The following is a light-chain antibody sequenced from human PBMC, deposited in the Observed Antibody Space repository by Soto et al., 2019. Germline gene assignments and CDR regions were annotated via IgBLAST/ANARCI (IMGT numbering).Light chain of an antibody. Sequence: EIVLTQSPSTLSLSPGERATLSCRASQSVSSYLAWYQQKPGQAPRLLIYDASNRATGIPARFSGSGSGTDFPLTISSLAPEDFAVYYCQQRSTWPTFGGGTKVEIK. J-gene: IGKJ4*01. CDR2: DAS. CDR3: QQRSTWPT. CDR1: QSVSSY. V-gene: IGKV3-11*01.